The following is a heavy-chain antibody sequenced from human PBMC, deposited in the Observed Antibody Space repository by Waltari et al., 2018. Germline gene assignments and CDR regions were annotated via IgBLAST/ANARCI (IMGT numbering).Heavy chain of an antibody. CDR1: GFTFSSYA. CDR2: ISYDGSKQ. J-gene: IGHJ4*02. D-gene: IGHD5-18*01. CDR3: AREVDTAMGGVFDY. V-gene: IGHV3-30*01. Sequence: QVQLVESGGGVVQPGRSLRLSCAASGFTFSSYALHWVRQAPGKGVEGGAVISYDGSKQNYADSVNGRFTISRDNSKNTLYLQMNSLRAEDTAVYYCAREVDTAMGGVFDYWGQGTLVTVSS.